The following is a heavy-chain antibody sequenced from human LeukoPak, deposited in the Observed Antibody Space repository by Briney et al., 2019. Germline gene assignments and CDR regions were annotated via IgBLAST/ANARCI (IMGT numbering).Heavy chain of an antibody. CDR2: IIPIFGTA. D-gene: IGHD2-2*01. CDR3: ARELIVVVPAPTWGRYMDV. Sequence: SVKVSCKASGGTFSSYAISWVGQAPGQGLEWMGGIIPIFGTANYAQKFQGRVTITTDESTSTAYMELSSLRSEDTAVYYCARELIVVVPAPTWGRYMDVWGKGTTVTVSS. J-gene: IGHJ6*03. CDR1: GGTFSSYA. V-gene: IGHV1-69*05.